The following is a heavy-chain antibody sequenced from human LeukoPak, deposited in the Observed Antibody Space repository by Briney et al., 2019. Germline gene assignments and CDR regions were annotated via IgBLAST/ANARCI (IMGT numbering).Heavy chain of an antibody. CDR1: GGSISSGSYY. J-gene: IGHJ4*02. D-gene: IGHD3-10*01. V-gene: IGHV4-61*02. CDR3: ARSHYGSGSYYSVGDY. Sequence: SETLSLTCTVSGGSISSGSYYWSWIRQPAGKGLEWIGRIYTSGSTNYNPSLKSRVTISVDTSKNQFSLKLSSVIAADTAVYYCARSHYGSGSYYSVGDYWGQGTLVTVSS. CDR2: IYTSGST.